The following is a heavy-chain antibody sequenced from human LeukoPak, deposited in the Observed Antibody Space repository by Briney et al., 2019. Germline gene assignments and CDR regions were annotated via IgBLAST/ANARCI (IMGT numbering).Heavy chain of an antibody. Sequence: PSETLPLTCTVSGGSISSYYWSWIRQPPGKGLEWIGYIYYSGSTNYNPSLKSRVTISVDTSKNQFSLKLSSVTAADTAVYYCARHTVRYPPHYYGMDVWGQGTTVTVSS. V-gene: IGHV4-59*08. CDR2: IYYSGST. D-gene: IGHD4-17*01. J-gene: IGHJ6*02. CDR1: GGSISSYY. CDR3: ARHTVRYPPHYYGMDV.